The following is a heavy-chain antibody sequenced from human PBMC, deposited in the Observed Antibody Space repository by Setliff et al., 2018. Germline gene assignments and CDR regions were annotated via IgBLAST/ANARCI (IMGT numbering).Heavy chain of an antibody. CDR3: AKVIGGYPPKPSDY. Sequence: GGSLRLSCATSGFTFTSKWMHWVRQAPGKGLVWVSRINGDGSITSYADSVRGRFTISRDSSKNTLYLQMNSLRLEDTAVYYCAKVIGGYPPKPSDYWGQGTLVTVSS. CDR2: INGDGSIT. D-gene: IGHD3-16*02. CDR1: GFTFTSKW. V-gene: IGHV3-74*01. J-gene: IGHJ4*02.